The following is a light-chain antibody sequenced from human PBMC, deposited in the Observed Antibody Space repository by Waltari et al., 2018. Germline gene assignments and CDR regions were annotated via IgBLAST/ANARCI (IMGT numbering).Light chain of an antibody. Sequence: QSALTQPASVSGSPGQSITISCTGTSGHLGRHNFFSWYQQHPGKAPRLMIFDVSNRPSGVSDRFSGSKSGNAASLTISGLQAEDEADYYCSTYSPSGTPYVFGTGTEVTVL. J-gene: IGLJ1*01. CDR3: STYSPSGTPYV. V-gene: IGLV2-14*03. CDR2: DVS. CDR1: SGHLGRHNF.